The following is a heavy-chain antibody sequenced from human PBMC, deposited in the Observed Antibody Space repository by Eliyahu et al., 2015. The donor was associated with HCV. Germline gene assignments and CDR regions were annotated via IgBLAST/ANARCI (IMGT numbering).Heavy chain of an antibody. J-gene: IGHJ4*02. CDR2: ILYTGNT. V-gene: IGHV4-39*01. D-gene: IGHD6-13*01. Sequence: GPEYIGSILYTGNTHYNPALRSRVIISVDTSKNQFSLNLSSVTAADTAVYYCARLGLGSSWFYWGQGTLVTVSS. CDR3: ARLGLGSSWFY.